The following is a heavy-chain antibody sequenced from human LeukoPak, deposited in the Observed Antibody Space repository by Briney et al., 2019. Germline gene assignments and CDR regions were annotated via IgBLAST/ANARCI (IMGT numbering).Heavy chain of an antibody. V-gene: IGHV3-48*01. CDR2: ISRSSSTI. Sequence: GGSLRLSCVASGFTFSSYTMNWVRQAPGKGLEWISYISRSSSTINYADSVKGRFTISRDNAKNSLYLQMNSLRAEDTAVYYCARAATGWYSPIDYWGQGTLVTVSS. CDR3: ARAATGWYSPIDY. J-gene: IGHJ4*02. D-gene: IGHD6-19*01. CDR1: GFTFSSYT.